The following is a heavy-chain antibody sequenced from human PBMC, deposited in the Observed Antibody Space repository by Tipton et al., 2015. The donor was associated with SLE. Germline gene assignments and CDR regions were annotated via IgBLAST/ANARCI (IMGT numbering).Heavy chain of an antibody. CDR1: GFTFSSYA. Sequence: SLRLSCAASGFTFSSYAMHWVRQAPGKGLEYVSAISSNGGSTYYADSVKGRFTISRDNSKNTLYLQMSSLRAEDTAVYYCVKEGDLDSSGWADAFDIWGQGTMVTVSS. V-gene: IGHV3-64D*09. J-gene: IGHJ3*02. CDR2: ISSNGGST. CDR3: VKEGDLDSSGWADAFDI. D-gene: IGHD6-19*01.